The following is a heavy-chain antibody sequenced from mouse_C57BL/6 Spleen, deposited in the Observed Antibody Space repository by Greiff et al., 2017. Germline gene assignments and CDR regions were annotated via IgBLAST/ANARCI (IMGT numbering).Heavy chain of an antibody. Sequence: VQLQESGAELARPGASVKLSCKASGYTFTSYGISWVKQRTGQGLEWIGEIYPRSGNTYYNEKFKGKATLTADKSSSTAYMELRSLTSEDSAVXFCARGVVTTNYAMDYWGQGTSVTVSS. CDR1: GYTFTSYG. D-gene: IGHD2-5*01. CDR3: ARGVVTTNYAMDY. CDR2: IYPRSGNT. V-gene: IGHV1-81*01. J-gene: IGHJ4*01.